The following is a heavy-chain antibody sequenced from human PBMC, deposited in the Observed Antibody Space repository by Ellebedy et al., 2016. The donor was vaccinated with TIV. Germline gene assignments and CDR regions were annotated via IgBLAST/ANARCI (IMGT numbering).Heavy chain of an antibody. CDR1: GGSIRSDNYF. CDR3: ARARGQYLYGSGSYFTN. CDR2: IHYSGNA. D-gene: IGHD3-10*01. Sequence: MPSETLSLTCTVFGGSIRSDNYFWSWIRQPPGKGPEWIGYIHYSGNAYYNPSLKSRVTISVDTPKRQFSLRLTSVTAADTAVYYCARARGQYLYGSGSYFTNWGQGEMVTVSS. J-gene: IGHJ4*02. V-gene: IGHV4-30-4*01.